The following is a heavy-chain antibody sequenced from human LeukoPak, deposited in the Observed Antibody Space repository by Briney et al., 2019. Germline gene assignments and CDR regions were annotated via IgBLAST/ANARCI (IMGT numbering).Heavy chain of an antibody. CDR3: AKELYHHGLFDWLFDY. CDR1: GFTFSSYA. D-gene: IGHD3-9*01. V-gene: IGHV3-30*04. CDR2: ISYDGSNK. J-gene: IGHJ4*02. Sequence: PGGSLRLSCAASGFTFSSYAMHWVRQAPGKGLEWVAIISYDGSNKYYAESVKGRFTISRDNSKNTLYLQMNSLRAEDTAVYYCAKELYHHGLFDWLFDYWGQGTLVTVSS.